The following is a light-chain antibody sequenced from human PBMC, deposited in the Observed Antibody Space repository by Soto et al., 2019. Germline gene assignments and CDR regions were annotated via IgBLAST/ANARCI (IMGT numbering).Light chain of an antibody. J-gene: IGKJ1*01. CDR2: NAS. CDR1: HSISTW. CDR3: QQYYPYSWT. Sequence: DIQMTQSASTLSATVGDRVTIACRASHSISTWLAWYQQKPGTAPKLLIYNASSLESGVPSRFSGSGSGTEFTLTISSLQADDFASYYCQQYYPYSWTFGQGTKVDI. V-gene: IGKV1-5*01.